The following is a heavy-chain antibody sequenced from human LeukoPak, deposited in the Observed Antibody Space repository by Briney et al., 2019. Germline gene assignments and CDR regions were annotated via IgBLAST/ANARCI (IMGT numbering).Heavy chain of an antibody. Sequence: TSETLSLTCAVYGGSFSGYYWSWIRQPPGKGLEWIGEINHSGSTNYNPSLKSRVTISVDTSKNQFSLKLSSVTAADTAVYYCARQRIAAAGYNWFDPWGQGTLVTVSS. D-gene: IGHD6-13*01. CDR2: INHSGST. CDR1: GGSFSGYY. J-gene: IGHJ5*02. V-gene: IGHV4-34*01. CDR3: ARQRIAAAGYNWFDP.